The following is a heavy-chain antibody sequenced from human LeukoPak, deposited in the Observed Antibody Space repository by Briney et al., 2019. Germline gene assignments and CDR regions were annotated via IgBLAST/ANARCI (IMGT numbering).Heavy chain of an antibody. CDR1: GGSISGYY. Sequence: SETLSLTCTVSGGSISGYYWIWIRQPPGKGLELFAYIHYTGRANYSPSFKSRATISVDTSKNQFSLRLSSVTTADTGVYYCARHKALHKGDAFDIWGQGTMVTVSS. J-gene: IGHJ3*02. CDR2: IHYTGRA. V-gene: IGHV4-59*08. CDR3: ARHKALHKGDAFDI.